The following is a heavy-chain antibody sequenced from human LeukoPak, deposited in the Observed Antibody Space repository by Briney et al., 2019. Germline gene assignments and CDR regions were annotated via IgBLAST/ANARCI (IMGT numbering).Heavy chain of an antibody. D-gene: IGHD3-3*01. V-gene: IGHV3-30*18. J-gene: IGHJ4*02. Sequence: GRSLRLSCAASGFTFSSYGMHWVRQTPGKGLEWVAVISYDGSNKYYADSVKGRFTISRDNSKNTLYLQMNSLRAEDTAVYYCAKGRDYDFWSGYSDDYWGQGTLVTVSS. CDR2: ISYDGSNK. CDR3: AKGRDYDFWSGYSDDY. CDR1: GFTFSSYG.